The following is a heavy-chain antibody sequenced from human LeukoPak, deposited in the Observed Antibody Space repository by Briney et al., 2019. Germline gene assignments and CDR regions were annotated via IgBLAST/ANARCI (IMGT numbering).Heavy chain of an antibody. CDR3: AREGGSGSGFDY. J-gene: IGHJ4*02. CDR2: IYHSGST. CDR1: GGSISSSNW. D-gene: IGHD3-10*01. V-gene: IGHV4-4*02. Sequence: SETLSLTCTVSGGSISSSNWWSWVRQPPGKGLEWIGEIYHSGSTNYNPSLKSRVTISVDKSKNQFSLKLSSVTAADTAVYYCAREGGSGSGFDYWGQGTLVTVSS.